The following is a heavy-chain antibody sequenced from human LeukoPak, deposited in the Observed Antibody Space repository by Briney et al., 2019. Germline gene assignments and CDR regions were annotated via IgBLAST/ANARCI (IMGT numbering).Heavy chain of an antibody. J-gene: IGHJ4*02. Sequence: PSETLSLTCTVSGGSISSYYWSWIRQPPGKGLEWIGYIYYSGSTNYNPSLKSRVTISVDTSKNQFSLKLSSVTAADTAVYYCARDPYSSSSGDYFDYWGQGTLVTVSS. CDR1: GGSISSYY. CDR3: ARDPYSSSSGDYFDY. V-gene: IGHV4-59*12. CDR2: IYYSGST. D-gene: IGHD6-6*01.